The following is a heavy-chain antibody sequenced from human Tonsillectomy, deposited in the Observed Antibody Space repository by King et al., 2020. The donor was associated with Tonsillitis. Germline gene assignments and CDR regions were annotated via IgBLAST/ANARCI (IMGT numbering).Heavy chain of an antibody. CDR1: GYTFTGYH. V-gene: IGHV1-2*02. D-gene: IGHD3-10*01. CDR3: AKIGTAYGAFDI. CDR2: ISPNSGGT. Sequence: VQLVESGAEVKKPGASVKVSCKASGYTFTGYHMHWVRQARGQGLEWMGVISPNSGGTNYAHMFQGRVTMTRDTSITTAYMELSGRRSTDTAGYYCAKIGTAYGAFDIWGQGTMVTVSS. J-gene: IGHJ3*02.